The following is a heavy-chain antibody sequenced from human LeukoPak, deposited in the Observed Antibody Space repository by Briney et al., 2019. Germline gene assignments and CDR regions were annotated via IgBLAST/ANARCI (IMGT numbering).Heavy chain of an antibody. CDR1: GYTFTSYY. J-gene: IGHJ3*02. Sequence: ASVKVSCKASGYTFTSYYMHWVRQAPGQGLEWMGIINPSGGSTSYAQKFQGRVTITADKSTSTAYMELSSLRSEDTAVYYCARSKGVNAFDIWGQGTMVTVSS. CDR3: ARSKGVNAFDI. CDR2: INPSGGST. V-gene: IGHV1-46*01.